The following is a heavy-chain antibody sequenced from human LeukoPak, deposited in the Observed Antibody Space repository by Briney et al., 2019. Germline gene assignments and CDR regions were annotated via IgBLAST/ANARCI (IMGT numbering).Heavy chain of an antibody. V-gene: IGHV3-23*01. CDR2: ISGSGGST. J-gene: IGHJ4*02. CDR3: ANVDIVVVPPAPNYDY. D-gene: IGHD2-2*01. Sequence: PGGSLRLSCAASGFTFSNYAMSWVRQAPGKGLEWVSAISGSGGSTYYADTMKGRFTISRDNSKNTLYLQMNSLRGGDTAVYYCANVDIVVVPPAPNYDYWGQGTLVTVSS. CDR1: GFTFSNYA.